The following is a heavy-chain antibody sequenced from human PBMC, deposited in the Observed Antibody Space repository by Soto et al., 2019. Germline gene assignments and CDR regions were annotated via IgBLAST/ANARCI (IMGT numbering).Heavy chain of an antibody. CDR3: ARLGSYGSGSLDP. CDR2: IMSYNGNT. CDR1: GYTFTSYA. Sequence: QVQLVQSGAEVKKPGASVKVSCKASGYTFTSYAVNWVRQAPGQGLEWMGWIMSYNGNTNYAQNLQGRVTMTTDTATSTAYMELRSLRSDDTAVYYCARLGSYGSGSLDPWGQGTLVTVSS. V-gene: IGHV1-18*01. J-gene: IGHJ5*02. D-gene: IGHD3-10*01.